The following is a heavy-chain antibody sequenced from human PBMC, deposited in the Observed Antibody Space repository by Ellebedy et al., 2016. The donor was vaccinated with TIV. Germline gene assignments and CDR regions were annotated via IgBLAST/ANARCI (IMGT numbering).Heavy chain of an antibody. Sequence: GESLKISXQASKYNFSNHWIGWVRQMPGKGLEWMGIIDPRDSDTRYSPSFRGQVIISADTSINVAYLQWTSLKASDTAMYFCARTMIPGITNDPFDIWGQGTMVTVSS. J-gene: IGHJ3*02. V-gene: IGHV5-51*01. CDR3: ARTMIPGITNDPFDI. CDR1: KYNFSNHW. D-gene: IGHD3-10*01. CDR2: IDPRDSDT.